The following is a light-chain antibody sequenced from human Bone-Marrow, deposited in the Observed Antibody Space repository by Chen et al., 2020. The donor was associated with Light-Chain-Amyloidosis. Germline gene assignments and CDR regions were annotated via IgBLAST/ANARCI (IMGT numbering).Light chain of an antibody. CDR1: SSDVGGDNH. Sequence: QSALPPPASVSGSPGQSITLPCTGTSSDVGGDNHVSWYQQHPDKAPKLMIYEVTNRPSWVPDRFSGSKSDNTASLTISGLQTEDEADYFCSSYTITNTLVFGSGTRVTVL. J-gene: IGLJ1*01. V-gene: IGLV2-14*01. CDR2: EVT. CDR3: SSYTITNTLV.